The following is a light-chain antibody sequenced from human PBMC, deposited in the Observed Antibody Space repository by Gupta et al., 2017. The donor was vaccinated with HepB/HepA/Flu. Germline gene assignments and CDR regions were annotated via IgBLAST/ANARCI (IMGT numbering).Light chain of an antibody. V-gene: IGKV4-1*01. J-gene: IGKJ2*01. Sequence: IVRTPSPDSLAVSLGERAPLTCKAIHSILYRPMNTNYLAWLQQKLGQPPKRLIYGGSTRDSGVPDRFSGSGSGTDFTLTISRVEAEDVAVYYCKQCKPPSSFGEGTEVEI. CDR2: GGS. CDR1: HSILYRPMNTNY. CDR3: KQCKPPSS.